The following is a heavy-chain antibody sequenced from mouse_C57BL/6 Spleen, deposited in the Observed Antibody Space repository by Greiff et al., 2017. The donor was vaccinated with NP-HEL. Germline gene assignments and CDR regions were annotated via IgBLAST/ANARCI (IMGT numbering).Heavy chain of an antibody. CDR2: ISSGGDYI. CDR3: TRYYYGSSGAMDY. Sequence: EVKVVESGEGLVKPGGSLKLSCAASGFTFSSYAMSWVRQTPEKRLEWVAYISSGGDYIYYADTVKGRFTISRDNARNTLYLQMSSLKSEDTAMYYCTRYYYGSSGAMDYWGQGTSVTVSS. CDR1: GFTFSSYA. D-gene: IGHD1-1*01. V-gene: IGHV5-9-1*02. J-gene: IGHJ4*01.